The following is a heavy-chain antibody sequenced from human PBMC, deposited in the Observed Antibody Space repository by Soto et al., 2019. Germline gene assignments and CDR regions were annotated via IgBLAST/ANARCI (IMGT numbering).Heavy chain of an antibody. CDR1: GFTFSSYA. J-gene: IGHJ3*02. CDR3: ARDWMEGWLQSDAFDI. D-gene: IGHD5-12*01. Sequence: PGGSLRLSCAASGFTFSSYAMHWVRQAPGKGLEWVAVISYDGSNKYYADSVKGRFTISRDNSKNTLYLQMNSLRAEDTAVYYCARDWMEGWLQSDAFDIWGQGTMVTVSS. V-gene: IGHV3-30-3*01. CDR2: ISYDGSNK.